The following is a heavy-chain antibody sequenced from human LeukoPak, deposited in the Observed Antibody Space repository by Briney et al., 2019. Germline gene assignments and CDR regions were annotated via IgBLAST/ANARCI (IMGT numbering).Heavy chain of an antibody. CDR1: GYTFTGYY. Sequence: GASVKVSCKASGYTFTGYYMHWVRQAPGQGLEWMGWNDPNSGGTKYAQKFQDRVAMTSDTSISTAYMELSGLRSDDTAVYFCAREADIVSFDLWGRGTRVTVSS. V-gene: IGHV1-2*02. D-gene: IGHD3-16*02. CDR2: NDPNSGGT. J-gene: IGHJ2*01. CDR3: AREADIVSFDL.